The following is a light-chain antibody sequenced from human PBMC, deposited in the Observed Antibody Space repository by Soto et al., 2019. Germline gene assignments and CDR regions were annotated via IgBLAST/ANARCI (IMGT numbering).Light chain of an antibody. Sequence: DIVMTQSPDSLAVSLGERATINCKSSQSVLYNSNNKNYLAWFQQKPGQPPKLLLYWASTRRSGVPDRFSGSGSGTDFTLTISSLKAEDVAIYYCQQYHSDPITFGQGTRLEIK. J-gene: IGKJ5*01. CDR2: WAS. CDR3: QQYHSDPIT. V-gene: IGKV4-1*01. CDR1: QSVLYNSNNKNY.